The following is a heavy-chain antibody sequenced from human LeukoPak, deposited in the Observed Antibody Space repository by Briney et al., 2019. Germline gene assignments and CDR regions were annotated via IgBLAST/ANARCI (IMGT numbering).Heavy chain of an antibody. D-gene: IGHD2-21*01. CDR1: GFTFSSYS. V-gene: IGHV3-53*01. Sequence: GGSLRLSCAASGFTFSSYSMNWVRQAPGKGLEWVSVIYSGGNTYYADSVKGRFTISRDNSKNTLYLQMNSLRAEDTAVYYCARGRGGGYFDYWGQGTLVTVSS. CDR3: ARGRGGGYFDY. J-gene: IGHJ4*02. CDR2: IYSGGNT.